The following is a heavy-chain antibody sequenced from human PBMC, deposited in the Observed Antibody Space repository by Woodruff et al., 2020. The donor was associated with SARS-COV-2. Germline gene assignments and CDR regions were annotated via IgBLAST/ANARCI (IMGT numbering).Heavy chain of an antibody. CDR2: ISYDGVNK. J-gene: IGHJ4*01. D-gene: IGHD1-26*01. V-gene: IGHV3-30-3*02. CDR3: AKDGTRNFD. Sequence: YGMHWVRQAPGKGLEWVALISYDGVNKFYADSVKGRFTVSRDNSKNTLYLQMNSLRAEDTAVYYCAKDGTRNFD. CDR1: YG.